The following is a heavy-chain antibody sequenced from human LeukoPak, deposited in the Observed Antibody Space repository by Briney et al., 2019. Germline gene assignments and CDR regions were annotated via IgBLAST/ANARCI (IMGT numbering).Heavy chain of an antibody. J-gene: IGHJ6*03. Sequence: GGSLRLSCAASGFTFDDYAMHWVRQAPGKGLEWVSGISWNSGSIGYADSVKGRFTISRDNAKNSLYLQMNSLRAEDMALYYCAKGSGYGYYYYDMDVWGKGTTVTVSS. CDR2: ISWNSGSI. CDR1: GFTFDDYA. CDR3: AKGSGYGYYYYDMDV. V-gene: IGHV3-9*03. D-gene: IGHD5-18*01.